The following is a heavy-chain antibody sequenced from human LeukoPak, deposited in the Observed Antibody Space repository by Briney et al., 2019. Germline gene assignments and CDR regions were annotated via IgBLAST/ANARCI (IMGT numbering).Heavy chain of an antibody. D-gene: IGHD4/OR15-4a*01. J-gene: IGHJ6*02. CDR2: IYSGGST. CDR1: GFTFSSDS. CDR3: ARAPNTRLYYGMDV. Sequence: GGSLRLSCAASGFTFSSDSMNWVRQAPGKGLEWVSVIYSGGSTYYADSVKGRFTISRDNSKNTLYLQMNSLRAEDTAVYYCARAPNTRLYYGMDVWGQGTTVTVSS. V-gene: IGHV3-53*01.